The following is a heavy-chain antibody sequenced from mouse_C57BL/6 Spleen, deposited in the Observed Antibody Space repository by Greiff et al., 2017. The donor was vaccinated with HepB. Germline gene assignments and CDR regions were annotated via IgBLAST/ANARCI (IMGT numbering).Heavy chain of an antibody. CDR2: IDPETGGT. Sequence: VQLQQSGAELVRPGASVTLSCKASGYTFTDYEMHWVKQTPVHGLEWIGAIDPETGGTAYNQKFKGKAILTADKSSSTAYMELRSLTSEDSAVYYCTRHGSSDYAMDYWGQGTSVTVSS. V-gene: IGHV1-15*01. J-gene: IGHJ4*01. CDR3: TRHGSSDYAMDY. D-gene: IGHD1-1*01. CDR1: GYTFTDYE.